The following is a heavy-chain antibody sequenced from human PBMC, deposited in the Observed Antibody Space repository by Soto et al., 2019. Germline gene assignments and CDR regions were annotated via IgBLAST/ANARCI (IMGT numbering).Heavy chain of an antibody. V-gene: IGHV3-73*02. CDR3: TRPPSGSYGDDSDY. D-gene: IGHD1-26*01. CDR2: IRDKANHYAT. J-gene: IGHJ4*02. Sequence: EVQLVESGGGWVQPGGSLKLSCSGSGLWFSDSAIHWVRQASGQGLEWVGRIRDKANHYATAYDVSVRGRFTISRDDSENTAYLQMNSLKTEDTAVYYCTRPPSGSYGDDSDYWGQGTLVTVSS. CDR1: GLWFSDSA.